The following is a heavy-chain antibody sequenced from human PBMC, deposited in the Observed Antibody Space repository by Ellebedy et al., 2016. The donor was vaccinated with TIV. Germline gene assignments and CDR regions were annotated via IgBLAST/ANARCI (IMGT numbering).Heavy chain of an antibody. CDR1: GFTFSSYA. J-gene: IGHJ4*02. CDR3: VKAWGD. D-gene: IGHD3-16*01. Sequence: GESLKISCSASGFTFSSYAMHSVRQAPGKGLEYISAIVSNGDSTYYANSVKGRFIISRDNSKNTLYLQMSSLRLEDTAVYYCVKAWGDWGQGTLVTVSS. CDR2: IVSNGDST. V-gene: IGHV3-64D*06.